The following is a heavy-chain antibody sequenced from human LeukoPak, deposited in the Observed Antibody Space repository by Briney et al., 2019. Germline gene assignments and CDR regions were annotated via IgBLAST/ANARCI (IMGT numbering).Heavy chain of an antibody. CDR1: GYTFTSYA. CDR3: ARDGGYSSSWYPPYYYYYYYMDV. Sequence: ASAKVSCKASGYTFTSYAMNWVRQAPGQGLEWMGWINTNTGNPTYAQGFTGRFVFSLDTSVSTAYLQISSLKAEDTAVYYCARDGGYSSSWYPPYYYYYYYMDVWGKGTTVTVSS. D-gene: IGHD6-13*01. J-gene: IGHJ6*03. CDR2: INTNTGNP. V-gene: IGHV7-4-1*02.